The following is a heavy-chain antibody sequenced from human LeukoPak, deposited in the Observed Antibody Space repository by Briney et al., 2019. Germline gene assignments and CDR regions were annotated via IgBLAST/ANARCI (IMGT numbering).Heavy chain of an antibody. D-gene: IGHD3-16*01. CDR3: ARGGRYGDYFGY. CDR2: IIPIFGTA. Sequence: SVKVSCKASGGTFSSYAISWVRQAPGQGLEWMGGIIPIFGTANYAQKFQGRVTITTDESTSTAYMELSSLRSEDTAVYYCARGGRYGDYFGYWGQGTLVTVSS. V-gene: IGHV1-69*05. J-gene: IGHJ4*02. CDR1: GGTFSSYA.